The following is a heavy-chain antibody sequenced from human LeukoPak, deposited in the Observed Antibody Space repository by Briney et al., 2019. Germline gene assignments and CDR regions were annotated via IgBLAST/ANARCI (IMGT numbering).Heavy chain of an antibody. D-gene: IGHD1-1*01. V-gene: IGHV4-34*01. CDR2: INHSGST. J-gene: IGHJ6*03. CDR3: AATGVEGRYMDV. CDR1: GGSFSGYL. Sequence: PSETLSVTCAVYGGSFSGYLWSWIRQPPGKGLQWIGEINHSGSTNYNPSLKSRVTISVDRSKNQFSLKLSSVTAADTAVYYCAATGVEGRYMDVWGKGTTVTVSS.